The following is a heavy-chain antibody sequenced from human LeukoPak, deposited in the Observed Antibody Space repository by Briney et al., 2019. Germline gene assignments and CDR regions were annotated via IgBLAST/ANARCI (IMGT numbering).Heavy chain of an antibody. J-gene: IGHJ3*02. Sequence: ASVKVSCKASGYTFTSYGISWVRQAPGQGLEWMGWISAYNGNTNYAQKLQGRVTMTTDTSTSTAYMELRSLRSDDTAVYYCARVDSAPLAAQGAFDIWGQGTMVTVSS. D-gene: IGHD6-19*01. CDR3: ARVDSAPLAAQGAFDI. CDR1: GYTFTSYG. CDR2: ISAYNGNT. V-gene: IGHV1-18*01.